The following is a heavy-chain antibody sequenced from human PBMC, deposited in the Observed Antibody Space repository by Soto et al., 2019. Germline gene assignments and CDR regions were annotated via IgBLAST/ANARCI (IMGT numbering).Heavy chain of an antibody. J-gene: IGHJ6*03. D-gene: IGHD1-1*01. CDR2: IYPGDSDT. Sequence: GESLKISCKGSGYSFTSYWIGWVRQMPGKGLEWMGIIYPGDSDTRYSPSFQGQVTISADKSISTAYLQWSSLKASDTAMYYCARSSGWRTASLYYYYMDVWGKGTTVTVSS. CDR3: ARSSGWRTASLYYYYMDV. CDR1: GYSFTSYW. V-gene: IGHV5-51*01.